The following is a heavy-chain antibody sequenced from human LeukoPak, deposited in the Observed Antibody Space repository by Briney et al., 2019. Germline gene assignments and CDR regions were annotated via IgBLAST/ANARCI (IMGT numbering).Heavy chain of an antibody. CDR1: GFSFRSYA. J-gene: IGHJ4*02. CDR3: AKEEGTLRFGVVITYLDY. D-gene: IGHD3-3*01. CDR2: ISGSGAST. Sequence: GGSLTLSCAASGFSFRSYAMSWVRQAPGKGLEWVSVISGSGASTYYADSVKGRFTISRDNSKNTLYLQMNSLRAEDTAVYYCAKEEGTLRFGVVITYLDYWGQGTLVTVSS. V-gene: IGHV3-23*01.